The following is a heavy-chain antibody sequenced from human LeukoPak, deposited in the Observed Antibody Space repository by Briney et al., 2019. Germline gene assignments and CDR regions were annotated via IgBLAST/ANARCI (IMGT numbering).Heavy chain of an antibody. Sequence: PSETLSLTCTVSGGSISSSSYYWGWIRQPPGKGLEWIGSIYYSGSTYYNPSLKSRVTISVDTSKNQFSLKLSSVTAADTAVYYCARHSANVGATATFDYWGQGTLVTVSS. D-gene: IGHD1-26*01. CDR1: GGSISSSSYY. V-gene: IGHV4-39*01. CDR3: ARHSANVGATATFDY. CDR2: IYYSGST. J-gene: IGHJ4*02.